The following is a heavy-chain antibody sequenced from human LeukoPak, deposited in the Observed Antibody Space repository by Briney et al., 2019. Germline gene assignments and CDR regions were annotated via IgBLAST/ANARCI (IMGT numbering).Heavy chain of an antibody. J-gene: IGHJ5*02. CDR3: ARDPFTMVRGVIRPWFDP. CDR1: GGTFSSYA. D-gene: IGHD3-10*01. Sequence: ASVKVSCKASGGTFSSYAISWVRQAPGQGLEWMGGIIPIFGTANYAQKFQGRVTITADKSTSTAYMELSSLRSEDTAVYYCARDPFTMVRGVIRPWFDPWGQGTLVTVSS. V-gene: IGHV1-69*06. CDR2: IIPIFGTA.